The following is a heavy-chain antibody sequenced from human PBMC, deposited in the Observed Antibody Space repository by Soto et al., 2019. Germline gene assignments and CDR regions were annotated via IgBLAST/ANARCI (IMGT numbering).Heavy chain of an antibody. CDR1: GFTFSHIY. V-gene: IGHV3-66*01. Sequence: EVHLEESGGGLVQPGESLRLSCAASGFTFSHIYMSWVRQAPGKGLEWVSLIYSDGSTFYADSVKGRFTISRDNSKNTLYLQMNSLRVEDTAVYFRTRDPWCVGGSCYSSLWGQGTLVTVSS. CDR3: TRDPWCVGGSCYSSL. D-gene: IGHD2-15*01. CDR2: IYSDGST. J-gene: IGHJ1*01.